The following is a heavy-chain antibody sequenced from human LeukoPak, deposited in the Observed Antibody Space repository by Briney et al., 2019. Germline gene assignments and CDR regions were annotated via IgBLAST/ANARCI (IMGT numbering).Heavy chain of an antibody. CDR3: ANRGFGSSSTPKYYFDS. D-gene: IGHD6-6*01. CDR1: GFTFSNYA. CDR2: ISVSGGGK. V-gene: IGHV3-23*01. Sequence: GGSLRLSCAASGFTFSNYAMSWVRRAPGKGLEWVSSISVSGGGKYYPDSVKGRFTISRDNSKNTLYLQMNSLRAEDTAVYYCANRGFGSSSTPKYYFDSWSQGTLVTVSS. J-gene: IGHJ4*02.